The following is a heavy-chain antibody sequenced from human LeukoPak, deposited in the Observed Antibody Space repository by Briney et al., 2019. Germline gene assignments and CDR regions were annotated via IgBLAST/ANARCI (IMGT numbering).Heavy chain of an antibody. CDR1: GGSFSGYY. D-gene: IGHD4-23*01. CDR3: ARGGPYGGNAYYFDY. Sequence: SETLSLTCAVYGGSFSGYYWSWIRQPPGKGLEWMGEINHSGSTNYNPSLKSRVTISVDTSKNQFSLKLSSVTAADTAVYYCARGGPYGGNAYYFDYWGQGTLVTVSS. V-gene: IGHV4-34*01. CDR2: INHSGST. J-gene: IGHJ4*02.